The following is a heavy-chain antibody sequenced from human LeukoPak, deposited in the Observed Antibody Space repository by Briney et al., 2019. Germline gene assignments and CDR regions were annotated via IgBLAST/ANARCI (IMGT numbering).Heavy chain of an antibody. Sequence: SETLSLTCTVSGGSISSYYWSWIRQPAGKGLEWIGRIYTSGSTSYNPSLKSRVTMSVDTSKNQFSLKLSSVTAADTAVYYCARVGGWYNYYYYYMDVWGKGTTVTVSS. CDR2: IYTSGST. V-gene: IGHV4-4*07. D-gene: IGHD6-19*01. CDR1: GGSISSYY. CDR3: ARVGGWYNYYYYYMDV. J-gene: IGHJ6*03.